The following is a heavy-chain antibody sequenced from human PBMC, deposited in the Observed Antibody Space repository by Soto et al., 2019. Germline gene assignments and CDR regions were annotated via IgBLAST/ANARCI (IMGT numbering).Heavy chain of an antibody. CDR3: ARDVGRLVPPDY. D-gene: IGHD3-9*01. CDR2: IYYSGST. Sequence: SETLSLTCTVSGGSISSYYWSWIRQPPGKGLEWIGYIYYSGSTNYNPSLKSRVTISVDKSKNQFSLKLSSVTAADTAVYYCARDVGRLVPPDYWGQGTLVTVSS. J-gene: IGHJ4*02. CDR1: GGSISSYY. V-gene: IGHV4-59*01.